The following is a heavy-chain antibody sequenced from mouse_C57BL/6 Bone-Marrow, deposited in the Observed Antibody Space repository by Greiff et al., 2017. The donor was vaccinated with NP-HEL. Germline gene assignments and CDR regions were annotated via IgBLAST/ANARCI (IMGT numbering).Heavy chain of an antibody. CDR3: ARELLRC. Sequence: QVQLQQSGAELVRPGTSVKVSCKASGYAFTNYLIEWVKQRPGQGLEWIGVINPGSGGTTYHEKFKGQATLPAVTSSSTAYMQLSSLASEDSAVYCCARELLRCWGQGTLVTGSA. D-gene: IGHD1-1*01. V-gene: IGHV1-54*01. CDR2: INPGSGGT. J-gene: IGHJ3*01. CDR1: GYAFTNYL.